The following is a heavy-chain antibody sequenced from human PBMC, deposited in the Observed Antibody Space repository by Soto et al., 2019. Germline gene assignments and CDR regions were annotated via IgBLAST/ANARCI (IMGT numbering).Heavy chain of an antibody. J-gene: IGHJ4*02. CDR3: RLDGRWNYRSNLYF. CDR2: INHFGGI. D-gene: IGHD3-16*02. V-gene: IGHV4-34*02. Sequence: QVQLQQWGAGLLKPSETLSLTCTVSGGSFIAYYCNWVRQPPGNGLEWIGDINHFGGINFNPSLKSRGSISADTSKNQFSLKLSSVTAADPAVSFCRLDGRWNYRSNLYFWVQGTLVTVSS. CDR1: GGSFIAYY.